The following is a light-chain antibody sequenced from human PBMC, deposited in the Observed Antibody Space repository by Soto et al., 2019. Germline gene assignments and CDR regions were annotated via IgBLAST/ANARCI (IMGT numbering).Light chain of an antibody. CDR3: QKYGTPHLMYT. J-gene: IGKJ2*01. Sequence: EVVLTQSPGTLSLSPGERATLSCRASQSVTSNYLAWYQQRPGQAPRLLIYGASIRATGVPDRFSGSGSGTDFTLTITRLEPEDFAVYYCQKYGTPHLMYTFGQGTKVDIK. CDR2: GAS. CDR1: QSVTSNY. V-gene: IGKV3-20*01.